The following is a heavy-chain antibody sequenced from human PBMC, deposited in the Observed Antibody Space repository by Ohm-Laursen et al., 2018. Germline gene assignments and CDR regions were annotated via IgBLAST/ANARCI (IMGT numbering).Heavy chain of an antibody. Sequence: VTLSLTCAVSGYSISSGYFWGWIRQPPGKGLEWIGTIYHSGSTNYNPSLKSRVTISVDTSKNQFSLKLSSVTAADTAVYYCARDSSGYPGLFDYWGQGTLVTVSS. J-gene: IGHJ4*02. CDR3: ARDSSGYPGLFDY. CDR2: IYHSGST. CDR1: GYSISSGYF. V-gene: IGHV4-38-2*02. D-gene: IGHD3-22*01.